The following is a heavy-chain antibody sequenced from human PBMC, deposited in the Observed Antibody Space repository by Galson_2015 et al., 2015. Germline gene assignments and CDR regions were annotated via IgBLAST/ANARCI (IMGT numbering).Heavy chain of an antibody. J-gene: IGHJ4*02. D-gene: IGHD4-17*01. Sequence: SLRLSCAASGFTVATHYMSWVRQAPGKGLEWVSVIYSDGSSFYGDSVTGRFAISRDSSKNALYLQMNCLRAEDTAVYYCARAPLRDYGDYLDYWGQGALVTVSS. CDR2: IYSDGSS. CDR1: GFTVATHY. V-gene: IGHV3-53*01. CDR3: ARAPLRDYGDYLDY.